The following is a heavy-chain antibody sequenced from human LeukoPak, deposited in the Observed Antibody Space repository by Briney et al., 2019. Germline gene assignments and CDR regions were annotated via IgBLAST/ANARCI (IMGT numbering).Heavy chain of an antibody. D-gene: IGHD4-17*01. CDR1: GFTFSSYA. Sequence: GRSLRLSCAASGFTFSSYAMHWVRQAPGKGLEWVAVISYDGSNKYYADSVKGRFTISRDNSKNTLYLQMNSLRAEDTAVYYCARDDTYDYGWDYWGQGTLVTVSS. J-gene: IGHJ4*02. CDR2: ISYDGSNK. CDR3: ARDDTYDYGWDY. V-gene: IGHV3-30-3*01.